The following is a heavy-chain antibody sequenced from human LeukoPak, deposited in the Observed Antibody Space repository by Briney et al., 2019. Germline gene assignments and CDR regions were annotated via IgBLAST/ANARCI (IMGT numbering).Heavy chain of an antibody. D-gene: IGHD4-17*01. CDR2: IYWDDDK. CDR3: AHSLLTTVTTFPFDY. Sequence: SGPTLVKPTQTLTLTCTFSGFSLSTSEVGVGWIRQPPGKALEYPALIYWDDDKRYSPSLKSRLTITKDASKNQVVLTMTNMDPVDTATYYCAHSLLTTVTTFPFDYWGQGTLVTVSS. V-gene: IGHV2-5*02. CDR1: GFSLSTSEVG. J-gene: IGHJ4*02.